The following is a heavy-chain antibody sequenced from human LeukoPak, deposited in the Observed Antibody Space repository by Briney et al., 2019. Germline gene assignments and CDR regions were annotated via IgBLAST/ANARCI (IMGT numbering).Heavy chain of an antibody. J-gene: IGHJ3*01. CDR2: IYYNGNT. Sequence: SETLSLTCTVSGASISSSYWSWVRQPPGKRLEWIGFIYYNGNTNSNPSLKSRVTISVDTSKNQFSLKLTSVTAADTAVYYCVRGNYDNRGYSNAFDVGGQGAMVTVSS. D-gene: IGHD3-22*01. CDR3: VRGNYDNRGYSNAFDV. V-gene: IGHV4-59*01. CDR1: GASISSSY.